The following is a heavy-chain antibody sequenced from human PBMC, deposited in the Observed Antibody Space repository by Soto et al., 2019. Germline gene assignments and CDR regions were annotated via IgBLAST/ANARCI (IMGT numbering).Heavy chain of an antibody. CDR3: ASGKWSLDY. Sequence: QVHLVASGGGLVQPGGSLRLSCVASGITLSDNYMTWIRQAPGKGLEWLSYISNSDYTTYYADSVKGRFTISRDNAKNSLSLQLNGLRVEDTAVYYCASGKWSLDYWGQGILVTVSS. CDR2: ISNSDYTT. D-gene: IGHD2-8*01. CDR1: GITLSDNY. V-gene: IGHV3-11*01. J-gene: IGHJ4*02.